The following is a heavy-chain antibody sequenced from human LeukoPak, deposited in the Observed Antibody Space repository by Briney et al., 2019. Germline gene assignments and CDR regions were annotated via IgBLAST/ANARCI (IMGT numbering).Heavy chain of an antibody. D-gene: IGHD2-2*01. CDR3: VRGVFDIVVVPAASPFDY. V-gene: IGHV1-18*01. CDR2: ISAYNGNT. CDR1: GYTFTSYG. Sequence: ASVKVSCKASGYTFTSYGISWVRQAPGQGLEWMGWISAYNGNTNYAQKLQGRVTMTTDTSTSTAYMELRSLRSDDTAVYYCVRGVFDIVVVPAASPFDYWGQGTLVTVSS. J-gene: IGHJ4*02.